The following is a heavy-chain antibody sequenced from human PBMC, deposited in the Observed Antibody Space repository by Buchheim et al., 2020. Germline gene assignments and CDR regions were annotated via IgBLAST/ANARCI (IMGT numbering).Heavy chain of an antibody. CDR1: GFTFSSYG. CDR2: ISYDGSNK. J-gene: IGHJ4*02. CDR3: AKDFWGGSSLDY. D-gene: IGHD3-3*01. Sequence: QVQLVESGGGVVQPGRSLRLSCAASGFTFSSYGMHWVRQAPGKGLEWVAVISYDGSNKYYADSVKGRFTISRDNSKNTMYLQMNSLRGEDTAVYYCAKDFWGGSSLDYWGQGTL. V-gene: IGHV3-30*18.